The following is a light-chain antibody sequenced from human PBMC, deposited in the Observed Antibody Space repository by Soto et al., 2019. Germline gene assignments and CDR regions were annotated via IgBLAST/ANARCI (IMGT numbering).Light chain of an antibody. J-gene: IGKJ5*01. CDR2: GAS. CDR1: HSVSSSY. CDR3: QQYGSSPPVT. V-gene: IGKV3-20*01. Sequence: EIVLTQSPGTLSLSPGERATLSCRASHSVSSSYLAWYQQKPGQAPRLLIYGASSRATCIPDRFSGSGSGTYFTLTISRLEPEDFAVYYCQQYGSSPPVTFGQGTRLEIK.